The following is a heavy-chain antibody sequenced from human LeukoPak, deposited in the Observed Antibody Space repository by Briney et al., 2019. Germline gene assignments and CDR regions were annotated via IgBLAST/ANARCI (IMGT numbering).Heavy chain of an antibody. J-gene: IGHJ3*02. CDR3: AREGQGGDILTGYSDAFDI. V-gene: IGHV4-59*01. CDR2: IYYSGST. Sequence: PSETLSLTCTVSGGSISSYYLSWIRQPPGKGLEWIGYIYYSGSTNYNPSLKSRVAISVDTSKNQFSLKLSSVTAADTAVHYCAREGQGGDILTGYSDAFDIWGQGTMVTVSS. D-gene: IGHD3-9*01. CDR1: GGSISSYY.